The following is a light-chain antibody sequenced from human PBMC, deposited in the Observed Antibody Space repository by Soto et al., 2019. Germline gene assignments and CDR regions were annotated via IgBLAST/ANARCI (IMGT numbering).Light chain of an antibody. Sequence: QSALTQPASVSGSPVQSSTISCTGTSSDVGGYNYVSWYQQHPGKAPKLMIYDVSNRPSGVSNRFSGSKSGNTASLTISGLQAEDEADYYCSSYTSSSTLVFGTGTKVTVL. V-gene: IGLV2-14*01. CDR1: SSDVGGYNY. CDR3: SSYTSSSTLV. J-gene: IGLJ1*01. CDR2: DVS.